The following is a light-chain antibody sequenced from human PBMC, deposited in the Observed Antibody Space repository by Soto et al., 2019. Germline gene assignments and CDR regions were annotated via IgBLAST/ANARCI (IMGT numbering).Light chain of an antibody. V-gene: IGKV1-5*03. CDR3: QQYYSYVT. Sequence: DLPMTPYPSTLSASLGDRPTTTCRASQSISTRLAWHQQKPGKAPKLLIYEASTLQSGVPSRFSASGSGTEFTLSISSLQPDDLATYFCQQYYSYVTFGGGTKVDIK. CDR1: QSISTR. J-gene: IGKJ4*01. CDR2: EAS.